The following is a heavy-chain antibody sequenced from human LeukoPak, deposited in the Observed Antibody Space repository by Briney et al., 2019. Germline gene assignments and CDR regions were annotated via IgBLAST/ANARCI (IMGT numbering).Heavy chain of an antibody. CDR1: GGTFSSYA. CDR3: AKVRVGATIWDAFDI. V-gene: IGHV1-69*01. Sequence: SVTVSCTASGGTFSSYAISWVRQAPGQGLEWMGGIIPIFGTANYAQKFQGRVTITADESTSTAYMELSSLRSEDTAVYYCAKVRVGATIWDAFDIWGQGTMVTVSS. CDR2: IIPIFGTA. D-gene: IGHD1-26*01. J-gene: IGHJ3*02.